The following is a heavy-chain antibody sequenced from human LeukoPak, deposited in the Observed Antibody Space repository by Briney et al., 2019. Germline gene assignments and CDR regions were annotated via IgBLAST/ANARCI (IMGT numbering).Heavy chain of an antibody. J-gene: IGHJ4*02. Sequence: SVKVSCKASGGTFSSYAISWVRQAPGQGREWMGRIIPIFGTANYAQKFQGRVTITTDESTSTAYMELSSLRSEDTAVYYCARESSRDGYNFRRFDYWGQGTLVTVSS. CDR2: IIPIFGTA. CDR1: GGTFSSYA. CDR3: ARESSRDGYNFRRFDY. V-gene: IGHV1-69*05. D-gene: IGHD5-24*01.